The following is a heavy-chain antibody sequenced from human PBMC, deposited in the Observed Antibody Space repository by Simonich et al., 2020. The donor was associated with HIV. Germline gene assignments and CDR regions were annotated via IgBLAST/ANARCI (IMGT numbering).Heavy chain of an antibody. CDR1: GGSFSGYY. Sequence: QVQLQQWGAGLLKPSETLSLTCAVYGGSFSGYYWSWIRQPPGKTLEWIGYFYHSGSTNYNPCLKSRVTISVDMSKNQFSLKLTSVTAADTAEYFCARESLESFDYWGQGSLVTVSS. D-gene: IGHD1-1*01. J-gene: IGHJ4*02. V-gene: IGHV4-34*11. CDR2: FYHSGST. CDR3: ARESLESFDY.